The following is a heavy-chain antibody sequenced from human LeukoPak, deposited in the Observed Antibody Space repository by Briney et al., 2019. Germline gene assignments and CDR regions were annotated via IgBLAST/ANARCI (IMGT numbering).Heavy chain of an antibody. CDR1: GYSISSGYY. CDR3: AGHRPDEQFDP. CDR2: IYHSGST. J-gene: IGHJ5*02. V-gene: IGHV4-38-2*01. D-gene: IGHD6-6*01. Sequence: SETLSLTCAVSGYSISSGYYWGWIRQPPGKGLEWIGSIYHSGSTYYNPSLKSRVTISVDTSKNQFSLKLSSVTAADTAVYYCAGHRPDEQFDPWGQGTLVTASS.